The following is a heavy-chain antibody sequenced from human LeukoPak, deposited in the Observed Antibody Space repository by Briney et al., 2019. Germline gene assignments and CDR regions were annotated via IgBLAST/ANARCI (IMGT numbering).Heavy chain of an antibody. CDR1: GFTFSSYW. J-gene: IGHJ4*02. Sequence: GGSLRLSCAASGFTFSSYWMTWVCQAPGKGLEWVSNINGDGSIENYVHSVRGRFSIFRDNAKDALYLQMNSLRVDDTAIYCCARDPIVGDTGGGDYWGQGTLVTVSS. CDR2: INGDGSIE. V-gene: IGHV3-7*01. D-gene: IGHD1-26*01. CDR3: ARDPIVGDTGGGDY.